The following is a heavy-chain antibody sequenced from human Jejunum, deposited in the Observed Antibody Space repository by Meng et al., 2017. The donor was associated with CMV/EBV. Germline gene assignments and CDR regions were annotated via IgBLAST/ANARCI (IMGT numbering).Heavy chain of an antibody. J-gene: IGHJ4*02. CDR1: GESFSGYY. Sequence: AELQQWGSGLLKPSETLSLTCTVYGESFSGYYWTWIRQPPGKGLEWIGEINHSGSTNYNPSLKSRATILVDTSKRQFSLRLSFVTAADTAVYYCARVGGAQHGDFDFWGQGTLVTVSS. CDR2: INHSGST. V-gene: IGHV4-34*01. CDR3: ARVGGAQHGDFDF. D-gene: IGHD4-17*01.